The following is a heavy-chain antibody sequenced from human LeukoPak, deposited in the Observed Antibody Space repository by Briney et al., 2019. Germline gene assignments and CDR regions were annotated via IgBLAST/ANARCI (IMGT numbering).Heavy chain of an antibody. V-gene: IGHV4-61*08. Sequence: SETLSLTCTVSGGSISSGVYYWGWIRQPPGKGLEWIGYIYYSGSTNYNPSLKSRVTISVDTSKNQFSLKLSSVTAADTAVYYCARDYYDSSGFAYFDYWGQGTLVTVSS. J-gene: IGHJ4*02. CDR1: GGSISSGVYY. CDR2: IYYSGST. CDR3: ARDYYDSSGFAYFDY. D-gene: IGHD3-22*01.